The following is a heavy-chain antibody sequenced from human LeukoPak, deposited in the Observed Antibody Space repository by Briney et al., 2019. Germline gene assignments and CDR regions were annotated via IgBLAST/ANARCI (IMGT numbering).Heavy chain of an antibody. D-gene: IGHD3-22*01. Sequence: SETLSLTCTVSGGSISSYYWSWIRQPPGKGLEWIGYIYYIGSTNYNPSLKSRVTISVDTSKNQFSLKLSSVTAADTAVYYCASSSRHYYDSSGYFDYWGQGTLVTVSS. CDR1: GGSISSYY. CDR2: IYYIGST. J-gene: IGHJ4*02. V-gene: IGHV4-59*01. CDR3: ASSSRHYYDSSGYFDY.